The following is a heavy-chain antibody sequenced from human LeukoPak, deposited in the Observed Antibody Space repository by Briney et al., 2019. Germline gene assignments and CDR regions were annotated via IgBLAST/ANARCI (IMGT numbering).Heavy chain of an antibody. J-gene: IGHJ4*02. Sequence: GESLKISCKGSGYSLTSYWIGWVRQMPGKGLEWMGIIYPGDSDTRYSPSFQGQVTISADKSISTAYLQWSSLKASDTAMYYCAKTMVRGVTLFDYWGQGTLVTVSS. CDR1: GYSLTSYW. CDR3: AKTMVRGVTLFDY. CDR2: IYPGDSDT. D-gene: IGHD3-10*01. V-gene: IGHV5-51*01.